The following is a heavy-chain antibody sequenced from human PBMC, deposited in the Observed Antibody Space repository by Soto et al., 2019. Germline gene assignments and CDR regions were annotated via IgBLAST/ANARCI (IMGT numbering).Heavy chain of an antibody. D-gene: IGHD3-10*01. CDR3: APYREWFGDGQLYDY. CDR1: AGSISTSKW. J-gene: IGHJ4*02. CDR2: IYHSGST. V-gene: IGHV4-4*02. Sequence: PSETLSLTCAVSAGSISTSKWWTWLRQPPGKGLEWVGEIYHSGSTNYNPSLKSRVTISVDKSKNQFSLKLTSVTAADTAVYYFAPYREWFGDGQLYDYWGQGILVTVSS.